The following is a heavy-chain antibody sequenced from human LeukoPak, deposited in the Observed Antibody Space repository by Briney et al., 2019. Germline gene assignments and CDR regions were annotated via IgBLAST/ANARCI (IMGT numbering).Heavy chain of an antibody. CDR2: ISAYNGHT. Sequence: ASVKVSCKAFGYTFTTYGVSWVRQAPGQGLEWMGWISAYNGHTSYAQKLQGRVTMTTDTSTSTAYMELRSLRSDDTAVYYCARNPDPLYYYDSSEDAFDIWGQGTMVTVSS. CDR3: ARNPDPLYYYDSSEDAFDI. D-gene: IGHD3-22*01. CDR1: GYTFTTYG. J-gene: IGHJ3*02. V-gene: IGHV1-18*01.